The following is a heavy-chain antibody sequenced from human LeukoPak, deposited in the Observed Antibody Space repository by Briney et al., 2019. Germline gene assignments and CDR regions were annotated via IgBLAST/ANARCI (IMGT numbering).Heavy chain of an antibody. CDR2: INPNSGGT. V-gene: IGHV1-2*02. CDR1: GYTFTSHG. D-gene: IGHD3-22*01. Sequence: ASVKVSCKASGYTFTSHGISWVRQAPGQGLEWMGWINPNSGGTNYAQKFQGRVTMTRDTSISTAYMELSRLRSDDTAVYYCARAQYYYDSSGYYHYYFDYWGQGTLVTVSS. CDR3: ARAQYYYDSSGYYHYYFDY. J-gene: IGHJ4*02.